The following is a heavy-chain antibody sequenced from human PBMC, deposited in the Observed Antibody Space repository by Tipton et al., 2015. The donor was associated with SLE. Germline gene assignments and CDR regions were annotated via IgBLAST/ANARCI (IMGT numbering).Heavy chain of an antibody. D-gene: IGHD3-22*01. Sequence: LRLSCTVCGGSISSHYWSWIRQPPGKGLEWIWYIYYNGNTNYNPSLKTRVTMSLDTSKNQFSLKLNSVTAADTAIYYCARVGYDSSGFDRWGQGMLVTVSS. CDR1: GGSISSHY. V-gene: IGHV4-59*11. CDR2: IYYNGNT. CDR3: ARVGYDSSGFDR. J-gene: IGHJ5*02.